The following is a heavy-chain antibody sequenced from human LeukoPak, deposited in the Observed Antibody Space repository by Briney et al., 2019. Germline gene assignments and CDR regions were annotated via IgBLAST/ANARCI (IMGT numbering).Heavy chain of an antibody. CDR1: GYTFTGYY. Sequence: VSVKVSCKASGYTFTGYYMHWVRQAPGQGLEWMGWINPNSGGTNYAQKFQGRVTMTRDTSISTAYMELSRLRSDDTAVYYCARDGIAAAGTSLPYYYYYMDVWGKGTTVTVSS. V-gene: IGHV1-2*02. CDR3: ARDGIAAAGTSLPYYYYYMDV. D-gene: IGHD6-13*01. J-gene: IGHJ6*03. CDR2: INPNSGGT.